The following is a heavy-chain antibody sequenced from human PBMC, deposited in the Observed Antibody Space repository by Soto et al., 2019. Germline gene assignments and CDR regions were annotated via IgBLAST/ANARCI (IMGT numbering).Heavy chain of an antibody. V-gene: IGHV4-34*01. CDR2: INQRGTT. Sequence: VDLHQWGAGVLRPSETLSLTCAVNGGSFRAYYWSWLRQPPGKGLVWICEINQRGTTHYNPSLKRRINISIATSKHQVSLNLTSVTAADTATYYCARDIITVIGGEIYYYFGMDVWGQGATVTVSS. J-gene: IGHJ6*02. CDR3: ARDIITVIGGEIYYYFGMDV. CDR1: GGSFRAYY. D-gene: IGHD3-10*01.